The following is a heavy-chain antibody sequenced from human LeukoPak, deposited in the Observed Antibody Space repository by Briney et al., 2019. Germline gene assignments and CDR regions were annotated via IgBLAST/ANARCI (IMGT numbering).Heavy chain of an antibody. V-gene: IGHV3-11*01. D-gene: IGHD6-19*01. Sequence: SGGSLRLSCAASGFTFSDYYMSWIRQAPGKGLEWVSYITSIGSTIYYADSVKGRFTISRDNAKNSLFLQMNSLRAEDTAVYYCARGGPEYSSGWYGADAFDIWGQGTMVTVSS. J-gene: IGHJ3*02. CDR1: GFTFSDYY. CDR3: ARGGPEYSSGWYGADAFDI. CDR2: ITSIGSTI.